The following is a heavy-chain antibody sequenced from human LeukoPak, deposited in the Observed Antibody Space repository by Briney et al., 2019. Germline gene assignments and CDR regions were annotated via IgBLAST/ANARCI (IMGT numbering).Heavy chain of an antibody. V-gene: IGHV3-15*01. D-gene: IGHD3-22*01. CDR1: GFTFSNAW. CDR3: TTALQGYYDCSADIDGDYFDY. CDR2: IKSKTDGGTT. J-gene: IGHJ4*02. Sequence: PGGSLRLSCAASGFTFSNAWMSWVRQAPGKGLEWVGRIKSKTDGGTTDYAAPVKGRFTISRDDSKNTLYLQMNSLKTEDTAVYYCTTALQGYYDCSADIDGDYFDYWGQGTLVTVSS.